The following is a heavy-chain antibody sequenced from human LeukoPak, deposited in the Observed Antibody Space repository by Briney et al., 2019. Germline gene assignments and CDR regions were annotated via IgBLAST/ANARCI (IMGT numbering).Heavy chain of an antibody. D-gene: IGHD1-1*01. CDR1: GFTFSTFG. V-gene: IGHV3-30*02. J-gene: IGHJ4*02. Sequence: GGSLRLSCAASGFTFSTFGMHWVRQAPGKGLEWVAFIRYDGSNKYYADSVKGRFTISRDNSKNTLYLQMNSLRAEDTAVYFCAKDKDPWKSTSISDFEYWGQGTLVTVSS. CDR2: IRYDGSNK. CDR3: AKDKDPWKSTSISDFEY.